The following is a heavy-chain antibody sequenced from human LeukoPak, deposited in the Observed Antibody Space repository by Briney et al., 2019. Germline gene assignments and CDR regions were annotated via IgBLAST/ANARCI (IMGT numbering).Heavy chain of an antibody. D-gene: IGHD3-22*01. Sequence: SETLSLTCAVYGGSFSDYYWSWIRQPPGKGLEWIGEITHSGSTNYNPSLKSRVTISVDTSKNQFSLKLSSVTAADTAVYYCACMIVDNWFDPWGQGTLVTVSS. CDR3: ACMIVDNWFDP. CDR1: GGSFSDYY. CDR2: ITHSGST. V-gene: IGHV4-34*01. J-gene: IGHJ5*02.